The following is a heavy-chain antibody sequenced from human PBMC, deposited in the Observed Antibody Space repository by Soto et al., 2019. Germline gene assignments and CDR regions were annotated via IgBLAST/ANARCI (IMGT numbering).Heavy chain of an antibody. CDR1: GYTFTSYY. J-gene: IGHJ4*02. D-gene: IGHD4-17*01. Sequence: QVQLVQSGAEVKTPGASVTVSCKASGYTFTSYYLHWLRQDRGQGLEWMGIITPSSGGTRFSQRLQGRVTMTRDTSTGTIAADLGGLTFEDTTVNYFAKSVSTKTAPIDYSGQGTLVTVSS. V-gene: IGHV1-46*01. CDR2: ITPSSGGT. CDR3: AKSVSTKTAPIDY.